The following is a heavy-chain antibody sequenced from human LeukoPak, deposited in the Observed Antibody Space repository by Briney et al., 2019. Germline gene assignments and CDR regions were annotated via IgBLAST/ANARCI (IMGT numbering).Heavy chain of an antibody. CDR2: IYYSGTT. CDR3: AGDTYGSDY. CDR1: GGSISNYY. J-gene: IGHJ4*02. D-gene: IGHD3-10*01. V-gene: IGHV4-59*01. Sequence: SETLSLTCTVSGGSISNYYWNWLRQPPGKGLEWIGYIYYSGTTNYNPSLKSRVIISIDTSKNQFSLKLSSVTAADTAVYYCAGDTYGSDYWGQGTLVTVSS.